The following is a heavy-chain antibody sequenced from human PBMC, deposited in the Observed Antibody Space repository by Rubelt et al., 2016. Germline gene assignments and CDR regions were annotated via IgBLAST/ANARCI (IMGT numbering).Heavy chain of an antibody. Sequence: EVQLLESGGGLVQPGGSLRLSCAASGFTFSSYAMSWVRQAPGKGLEWVSAISGGGGSTYVADSGKGRFTISRDNSKNTLYLQMNSLRAEDTAVYCCAKGWDYYYGMDVWGQGTTVTVSS. CDR1: GFTFSSYA. J-gene: IGHJ6*02. CDR3: AKGWDYYYGMDV. CDR2: ISGGGGST. D-gene: IGHD1-26*01. V-gene: IGHV3-23*01.